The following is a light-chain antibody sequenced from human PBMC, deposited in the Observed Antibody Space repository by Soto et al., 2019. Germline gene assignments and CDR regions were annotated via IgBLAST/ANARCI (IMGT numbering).Light chain of an antibody. CDR3: QQYGGSLMT. J-gene: IGKJ5*01. Sequence: EIVLTQSPGTLSLSQGERATLSCRASQSVSSSYLVWFQQKPGQAPRLFMYGKSSRATGIPDRFSGSGSGTDLTLTISRLEPEDFAIYYCQQYGGSLMTFGQGTLLEIK. CDR2: GKS. V-gene: IGKV3-20*01. CDR1: QSVSSSY.